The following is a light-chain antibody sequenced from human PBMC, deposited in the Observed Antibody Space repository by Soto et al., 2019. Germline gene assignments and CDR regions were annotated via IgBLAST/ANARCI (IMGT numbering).Light chain of an antibody. CDR2: YDN. Sequence: SYELTQPPSVAVAPGETASITCGGNNMGSKSVHWYQQKPGEAPVLVIYYDNDRPSGIPDGFSASNSGNTANLTISRVEAGDEAYYYCQVWDTGSDHLVFGGGTKLTVL. J-gene: IGLJ2*01. V-gene: IGLV3-21*04. CDR1: NMGSKS. CDR3: QVWDTGSDHLV.